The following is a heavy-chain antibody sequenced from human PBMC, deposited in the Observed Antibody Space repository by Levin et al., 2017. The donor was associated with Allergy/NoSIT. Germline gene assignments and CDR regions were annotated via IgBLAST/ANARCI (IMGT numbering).Heavy chain of an antibody. V-gene: IGHV4-39*01. CDR1: GGSISSSSYY. CDR2: IYYSGST. J-gene: IGHJ4*02. Sequence: PGGSLRLSCTVSGGSISSSSYYWGWIHQPPGKGLEWIGSIYYSGSTYYNPSLKSRVTISVDTSKNQFSLKLSSVTAADTAVYYCARTTYDFWSGYSWYYFDYWGQGTLVTVSS. CDR3: ARTTYDFWSGYSWYYFDY. D-gene: IGHD3-3*01.